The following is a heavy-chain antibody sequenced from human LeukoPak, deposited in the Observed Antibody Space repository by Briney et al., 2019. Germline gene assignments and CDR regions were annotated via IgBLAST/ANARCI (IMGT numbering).Heavy chain of an antibody. CDR1: GFTFSSHW. CDR2: IERDGSEK. Sequence: PGGSLRLSCAASGFTFSSHWMSWVRQAPGKGLEWVANIERDGSEKNYVESVKGRFTISRDNAKNSLYLQMNSLRAEDTALYYCAKDKGGYYYGMDVWGQGTTVTVSS. J-gene: IGHJ6*02. D-gene: IGHD2-15*01. CDR3: AKDKGGYYYGMDV. V-gene: IGHV3-7*03.